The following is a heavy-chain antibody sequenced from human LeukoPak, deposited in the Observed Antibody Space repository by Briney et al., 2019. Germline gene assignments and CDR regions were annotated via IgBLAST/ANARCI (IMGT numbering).Heavy chain of an antibody. CDR2: LTGSWDRT. CDR3: ARGPPGIFGVDTTPYNWFDP. J-gene: IGHJ5*02. V-gene: IGHV3-23*01. CDR1: GFTFNSYA. Sequence: GGSLRLFCAASGFTFNSYAISWVRGAPGKGLEGGSALTGSWDRTYYADSVKGRFTISRDNSKDTLYLQMNSLRAEDTAVYYCARGPPGIFGVDTTPYNWFDPWGQGTLVTVSS. D-gene: IGHD3-3*01.